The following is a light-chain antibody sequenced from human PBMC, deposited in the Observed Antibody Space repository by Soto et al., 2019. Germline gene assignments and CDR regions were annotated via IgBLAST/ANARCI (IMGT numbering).Light chain of an antibody. CDR3: QQRSNWPPIT. CDR1: QSVSSY. CDR2: DAS. Sequence: EIVLTQSPATLSLSPWEIATLSCRASQSVSSYLAWYQQKPGQAPRILIYDASNRATGIPARFSGSGSGTDFTLTISSLEPEDFAVYYCQQRSNWPPITFGQGTRLEIK. V-gene: IGKV3-11*01. J-gene: IGKJ5*01.